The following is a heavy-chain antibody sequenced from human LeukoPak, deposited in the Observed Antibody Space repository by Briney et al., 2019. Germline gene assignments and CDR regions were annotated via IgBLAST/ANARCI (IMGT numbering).Heavy chain of an antibody. CDR3: ARAIFSSGWYLIDY. J-gene: IGHJ4*02. D-gene: IGHD6-19*01. V-gene: IGHV3-21*01. CDR1: GFPFSSHN. CDR2: ITSSSSYI. Sequence: GGSLRLSCAASGFPFSSHNMTWVRQAPGKGLEWVSYITSSSSYIYYADSVKGRFTISRDNAKNSLYLQMDSLRAEDTAVYYCARAIFSSGWYLIDYWGQGTLVTISS.